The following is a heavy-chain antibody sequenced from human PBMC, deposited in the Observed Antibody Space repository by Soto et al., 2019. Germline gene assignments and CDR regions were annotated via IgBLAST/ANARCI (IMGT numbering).Heavy chain of an antibody. CDR1: SGSISSSNW. V-gene: IGHV4-4*02. Sequence: QVQLQESGPGLVKPSGTLSLTCAVSSGSISSSNWWSWVRQPPGKGLEWIGEIYHSGSTNYNPSLQSRVTISVDKSKNQFSLKLSSVTAADTAVYYCARVGGIRYYFDYWGQGTLVTVSS. D-gene: IGHD3-16*01. CDR2: IYHSGST. J-gene: IGHJ4*02. CDR3: ARVGGIRYYFDY.